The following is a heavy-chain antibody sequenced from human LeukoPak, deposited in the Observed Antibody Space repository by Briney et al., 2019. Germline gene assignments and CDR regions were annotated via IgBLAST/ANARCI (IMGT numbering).Heavy chain of an antibody. V-gene: IGHV4-31*03. J-gene: IGHJ4*02. Sequence: PSGTLSLTCTVSGGSISSGGYYWRWIRQHPGKGLEWIGYIYYSGSTYYNPSLKSRVTISVDTSKNQFSLKLSSVTAADTAVYYCARLADGDPPSDYVWGSYPTTPYYFDYWGQGTLVTVAS. CDR2: IYYSGST. CDR1: GGSISSGGYY. D-gene: IGHD3-16*02. CDR3: ARLADGDPPSDYVWGSYPTTPYYFDY.